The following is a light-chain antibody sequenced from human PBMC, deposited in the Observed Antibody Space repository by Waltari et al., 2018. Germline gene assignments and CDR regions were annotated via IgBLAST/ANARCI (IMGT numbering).Light chain of an antibody. J-gene: IGKJ2*01. CDR2: KSF. Sequence: DIQMTHSPSTLSASVGYGVTITCRASPSISNWLAWYQQKPGKAPKVLMYKSFTLQSGVPPRFSGSGSETEFSLTISSLQPDDFATYYCQQYNIWPYTFGQGTTLEI. CDR3: QQYNIWPYT. V-gene: IGKV1-5*03. CDR1: PSISNW.